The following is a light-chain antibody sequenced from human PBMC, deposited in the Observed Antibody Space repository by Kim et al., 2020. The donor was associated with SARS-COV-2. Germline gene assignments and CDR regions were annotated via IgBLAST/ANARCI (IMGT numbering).Light chain of an antibody. J-gene: IGLJ2*01. V-gene: IGLV2-14*03. CDR2: DVI. CDR3: TSFTTSYTWV. Sequence: QSITISCAGTSRDIGAYDFVSWYQQHPGKAPKLIIYDVIYRPSGVSDRCSGSKSGNTASLTISGLQAEDEADYYCTSFTTSYTWVFGGGTKLTVL. CDR1: SRDIGAYDF.